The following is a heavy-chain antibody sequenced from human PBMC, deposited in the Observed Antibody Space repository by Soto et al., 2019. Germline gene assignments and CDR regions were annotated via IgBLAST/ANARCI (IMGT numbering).Heavy chain of an antibody. V-gene: IGHV1-18*01. CDR2: ISAYNGNT. CDR1: GYRFASYA. J-gene: IGHJ5*02. CDR3: ARERVTLVRGPQNWFDP. Sequence: QVHLVQSGGEVKKTGASVTVSCKASGYRFASYAIGWVRQAPGQGLEWVGWISAYNGNTRYAQKLQGRVTMTTDTSTSTAYMELRSRKSDDTAVYYCARERVTLVRGPQNWFDPWGQGTLVTVSS. D-gene: IGHD3-10*01.